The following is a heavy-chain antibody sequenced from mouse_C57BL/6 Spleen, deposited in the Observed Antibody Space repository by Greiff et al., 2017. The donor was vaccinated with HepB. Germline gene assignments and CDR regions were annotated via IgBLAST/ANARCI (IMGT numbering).Heavy chain of an antibody. V-gene: IGHV5-4*01. D-gene: IGHD2-3*01. CDR3: ARDSPDGYYPGTGFDY. CDR2: ISDGGSYT. Sequence: EVQRVESGGGLVKPGGSLKLSCAASGFTFSSYAMSWVRQTPEKRLEWVATISDGGSYTYYPDNVKGRFTISRDNAKNNLYLQMSHLKSGDTAMYYCARDSPDGYYPGTGFDYWGQGTTLTVSS. CDR1: GFTFSSYA. J-gene: IGHJ2*01.